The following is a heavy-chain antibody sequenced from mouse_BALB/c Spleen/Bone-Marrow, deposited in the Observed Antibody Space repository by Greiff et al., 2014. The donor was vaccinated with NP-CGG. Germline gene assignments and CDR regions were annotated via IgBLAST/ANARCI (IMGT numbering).Heavy chain of an antibody. J-gene: IGHJ2*01. CDR3: ARDKRGGCFDY. CDR2: IRNNANGYTT. V-gene: IGHV7-3*02. D-gene: IGHD1-1*02. Sequence: EVKLEESGGGLVQPGGSLRLSCATSGFTFTDYYMNWVRQPPGQALEWLGFIRNNANGYTTEYSASVKGRFTISRDNSQIILYLQMNSLRAEDSATYDCARDKRGGCFDYWGQGTTLTVSS. CDR1: GFTFTDYY.